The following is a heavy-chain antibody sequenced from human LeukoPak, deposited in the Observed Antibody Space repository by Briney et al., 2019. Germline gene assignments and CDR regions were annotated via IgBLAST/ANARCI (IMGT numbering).Heavy chain of an antibody. CDR2: IYYSGST. CDR3: ARGGGIAVAGRGYFDL. J-gene: IGHJ2*01. V-gene: IGHV4-39*07. CDR1: GGSISSSSYY. Sequence: SETLSLTCTVSGGSISSSSYYWGWIRQPPGKGLEWIGSIYYSGSTYYNPSLKSRVTISVDTSKNQFSLKLSSVTAADTAVYYCARGGGIAVAGRGYFDLWGRGTLVTVSS. D-gene: IGHD6-19*01.